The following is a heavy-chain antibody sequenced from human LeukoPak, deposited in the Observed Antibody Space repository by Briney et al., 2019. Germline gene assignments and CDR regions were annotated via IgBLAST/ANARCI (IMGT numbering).Heavy chain of an antibody. D-gene: IGHD4-23*01. CDR1: GYSFTSYG. CDR2: ISAYNGNT. V-gene: IGHV1-18*01. J-gene: IGHJ4*02. CDR3: ASVDYGGKLT. Sequence: ASVKVSCKASGYSFTSYGFGWVRQAPGQGLEWMGWISAYNGNTNYAQKFQGRVTMTRNTSISTAYMELSSLRSEDTAVYYCASVDYGGKLTWGQGTLVTVSS.